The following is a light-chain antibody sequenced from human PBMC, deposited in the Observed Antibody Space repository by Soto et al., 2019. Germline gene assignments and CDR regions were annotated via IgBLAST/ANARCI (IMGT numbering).Light chain of an antibody. CDR1: NSNIGSNT. V-gene: IGLV1-44*01. Sequence: QSVLTQPPSASGTPGQRVTISCSGSNSNIGSNTVNWYQQVPGTAPKLLIYSNNQRTSGVPDRFSGSKSGTSASLAISGLQAEDEADYSCAAWDDSLNGWVFGGGTKLTVL. CDR2: SNN. CDR3: AAWDDSLNGWV. J-gene: IGLJ3*02.